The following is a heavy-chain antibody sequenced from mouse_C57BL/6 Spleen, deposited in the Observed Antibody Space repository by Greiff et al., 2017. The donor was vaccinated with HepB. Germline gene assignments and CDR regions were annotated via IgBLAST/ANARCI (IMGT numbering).Heavy chain of an antibody. V-gene: IGHV1-15*01. J-gene: IGHJ3*01. Sequence: VQLQQSGAELVRPGASVTLSCKASGYTFTDYEMHWVKQTPVHGLEWIGAIDPETGGTAYNQKFKGKAILTADKSSSTAYMELRSLTSEDSAVYYCTRVYYYGSSPWFAYWGQGTLVTVSA. CDR1: GYTFTDYE. CDR3: TRVYYYGSSPWFAY. CDR2: IDPETGGT. D-gene: IGHD1-1*01.